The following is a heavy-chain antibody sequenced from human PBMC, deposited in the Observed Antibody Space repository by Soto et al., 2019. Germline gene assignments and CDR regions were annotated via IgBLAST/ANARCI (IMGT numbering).Heavy chain of an antibody. CDR1: GFTFNTYS. CDR2: IWYDGTQK. J-gene: IGHJ6*02. CDR3: ARTDRDFYGLDV. V-gene: IGHV3-33*01. Sequence: QVQLEESGGGVVQPGRSLRLSCEASGFTFNTYSMHWVRQPPGKGLEWLAAIWYDGTQKYYADSVKGRFIISRENAQNSFFLQMNSLRVGDTAVYYCARTDRDFYGLDVWGQGTTVIVSS.